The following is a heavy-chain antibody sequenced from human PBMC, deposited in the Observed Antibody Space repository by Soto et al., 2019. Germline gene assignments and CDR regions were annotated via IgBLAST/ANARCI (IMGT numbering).Heavy chain of an antibody. CDR3: GKVFGFGGMDV. Sequence: LSSALSGDRICSAVDSGTLIRQNPGKGLEWIGYIYYSGSTYYNPSLKSRVTISVDTSKNQFSLKLSSVTAADSAVYNCGKVFGFGGMDVSGQAPTVTGSS. V-gene: IGHV4-31*11. CDR2: IYYSGST. CDR1: GDRICSAVDS. J-gene: IGHJ6*02. D-gene: IGHD3-10*01.